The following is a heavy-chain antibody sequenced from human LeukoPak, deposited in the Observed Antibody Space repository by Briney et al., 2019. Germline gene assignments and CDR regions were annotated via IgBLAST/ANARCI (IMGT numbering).Heavy chain of an antibody. J-gene: IGHJ4*02. Sequence: GGSLRLSCAASGFTFSYYGMHWVRQAPGKGLEWVAVISYDGSNKYYADSVKGRFTISRDNSKNTLYLQMNSLRAEDTAVYYCVTNFDPDVDWGQGTLVTVSS. D-gene: IGHD3-9*01. CDR1: GFTFSYYG. CDR3: VTNFDPDVD. CDR2: ISYDGSNK. V-gene: IGHV3-30*03.